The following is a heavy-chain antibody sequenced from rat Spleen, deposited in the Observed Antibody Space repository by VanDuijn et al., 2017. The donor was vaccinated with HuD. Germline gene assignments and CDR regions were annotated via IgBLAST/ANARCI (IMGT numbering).Heavy chain of an antibody. CDR1: GFTFSDYY. D-gene: IGHD5-1*01. J-gene: IGHJ2*01. Sequence: EVQLVESGGGLVQPGRSLKLSCAASGFTFSDYYMAWVRQAPTKGLEWVASISYDGGSTYYRDSVKGRFTISRDNAKSSLYLQMDSLRSEDTATYYCARRWELYFDYWGQGVMVTVSS. V-gene: IGHV5-20*01. CDR3: ARRWELYFDY. CDR2: ISYDGGST.